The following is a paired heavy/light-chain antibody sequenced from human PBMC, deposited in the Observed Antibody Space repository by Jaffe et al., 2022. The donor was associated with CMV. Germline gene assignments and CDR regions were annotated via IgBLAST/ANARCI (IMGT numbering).Heavy chain of an antibody. J-gene: IGHJ6*02. Sequence: QVQLQESGPGLVKPSETLSLTCSVSGDSVSRGSYYWSWIRQPPGKGLEWIGYIYYSGRTNYNPPLKSRATISVDTSKNQFSLKLSSVTAADTAVYYCATNYYYAMDVWGQGTTVTVSS. CDR3: ATNYYYAMDV. CDR1: GDSVSRGSYY. V-gene: IGHV4-61*01. CDR2: IYYSGRT.
Light chain of an antibody. CDR2: RDS. V-gene: IGLV3-9*01. CDR1: NIGNKN. Sequence: SYELTQPLSVSVALGQTARITCGGNNIGNKNVHWYQQKPGQAPVLVIYRDSNRPSGIPERFSGSNSGNTATLTISRAQAGDEADYYCQVWDSSTDVIFGGGTKLTVL. J-gene: IGLJ2*01. CDR3: QVWDSSTDVI.